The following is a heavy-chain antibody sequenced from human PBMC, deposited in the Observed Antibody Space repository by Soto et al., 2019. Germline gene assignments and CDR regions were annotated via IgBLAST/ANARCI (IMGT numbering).Heavy chain of an antibody. CDR2: ISGSGGNT. CDR1: GFTFMNYA. CDR3: AKVKFSTVTTDAFDI. V-gene: IGHV3-23*01. J-gene: IGHJ3*02. Sequence: GGSLRLSCTASGFTFMNYAVSWVRQAPGKGLEWVSAISGSGGNTYYADSVKGRFTISRDNSKNTLYLEMNSLRAEDTALYYCAKVKFSTVTTDAFDIWGQGTMVTVSS. D-gene: IGHD4-17*01.